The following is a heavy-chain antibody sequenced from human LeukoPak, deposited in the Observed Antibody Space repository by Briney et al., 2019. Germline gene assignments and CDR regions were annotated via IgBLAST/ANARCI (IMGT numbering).Heavy chain of an antibody. CDR1: GDSMSFYY. CDR3: ARGRGSSGYYYAFDI. V-gene: IGHV4-59*12. Sequence: PSETLSLTCTVSGDSMSFYYWSWIRQPPGKGLEWIGHIYYSGSTNYNPSLKSRVTISVDTSKNQFSLKLSSVTAADTAVYYCARGRGSSGYYYAFDIWGQGTMVTVSS. CDR2: IYYSGST. D-gene: IGHD3-22*01. J-gene: IGHJ3*02.